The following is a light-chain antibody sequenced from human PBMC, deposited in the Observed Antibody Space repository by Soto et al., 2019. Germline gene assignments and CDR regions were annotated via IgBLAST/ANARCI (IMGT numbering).Light chain of an antibody. Sequence: DIQMTQSPSTLSASVGDRITITCRASQSIRSWLAWYQQKPGKAPKVLIYDASTLESGVPPRFSGDGSRTDFTLTISSLQPEDFATYYCQQSYSTPITFGQGTRLEIK. V-gene: IGKV1-5*01. CDR1: QSIRSW. CDR2: DAS. CDR3: QQSYSTPIT. J-gene: IGKJ5*01.